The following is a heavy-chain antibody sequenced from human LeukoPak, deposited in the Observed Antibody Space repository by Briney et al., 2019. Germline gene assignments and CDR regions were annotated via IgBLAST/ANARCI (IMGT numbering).Heavy chain of an antibody. CDR1: GFTFRSYS. J-gene: IGHJ4*02. Sequence: GGSLRLSCAASGFTFRSYSMNWVRQAPGKGLEWVSYISSGGSTIYYADSVKGRFTISRDNAKNSLYLQMNSLGVEDTAMYYCARDLGARDLGNSTSVSYWGQGTLVTVSS. CDR3: ARDLGARDLGNSTSVSY. V-gene: IGHV3-48*04. D-gene: IGHD2-2*01. CDR2: ISSGGSTI.